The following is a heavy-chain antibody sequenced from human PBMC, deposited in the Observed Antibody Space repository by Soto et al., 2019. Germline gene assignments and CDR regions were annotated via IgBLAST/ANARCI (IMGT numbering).Heavy chain of an antibody. CDR3: TRGSAAPRSLLCFDT. CDR1: GASMTTGGFS. V-gene: IGHV4-30-2*01. CDR2: VYHRAST. Sequence: LEQSGSGLAKPSETLSLTCAVSGASMTTGGFSWTWVRQPPGGGLEWIGHVYHRASTQYNPSLQARVSISVDTSRSLFSLRLTSLTAADTAVYFCTRGSAAPRSLLCFDTWGQGTPVTVSS. J-gene: IGHJ5*02. D-gene: IGHD2-15*01.